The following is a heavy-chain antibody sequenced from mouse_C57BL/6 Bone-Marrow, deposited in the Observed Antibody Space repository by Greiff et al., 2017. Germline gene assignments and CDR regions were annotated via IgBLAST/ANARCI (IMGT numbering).Heavy chain of an antibody. CDR3: ARNPYYYGSSPYFDY. CDR1: GYTFTDYN. J-gene: IGHJ3*01. D-gene: IGHD1-1*01. V-gene: IGHV1-18*01. CDR2: INPNNGGT. Sequence: EVQLQQSGPELVKPGASVKIPCKASGYTFTDYNMDWVKQSHGKSLEWIGDINPNNGGTIYNQKFKGKATLTVDKSSSTAYMELRSLTSEDTAVYYCARNPYYYGSSPYFDYWGQGTLVTVSA.